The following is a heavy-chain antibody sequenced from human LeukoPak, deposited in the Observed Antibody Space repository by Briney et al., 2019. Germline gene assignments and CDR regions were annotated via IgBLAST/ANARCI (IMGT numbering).Heavy chain of an antibody. V-gene: IGHV4-4*07. CDR1: GGSISTYY. J-gene: IGHJ3*02. D-gene: IGHD1-26*01. CDR2: IYISGST. CDR3: ARGASGTLYDAFDI. Sequence: TSETLSLTCTVSGGSISTYYWSWIRQPAGKGLEWIGRIYISGSTNYNPSLKSRVTMSVDTSKNQFSLKVNFVTAADTAVYYCARGASGTLYDAFDIWGQGTMVTVSS.